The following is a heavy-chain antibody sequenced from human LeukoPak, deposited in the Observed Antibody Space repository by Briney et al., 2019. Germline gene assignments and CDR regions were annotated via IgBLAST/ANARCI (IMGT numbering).Heavy chain of an antibody. CDR1: GGSFSGYY. CDR3: ARVRRGGRRYNLIDNDTFDY. Sequence: PSETLSLTCAVYGGSFSGYYWSWIRQPPGKGLEWIGEINHSGSTNCNPSLKSRVTLSVDTSKSQFSLKLSSVTAADTAVYYCARVRRGGRRYNLIDNDTFDYWGQGTLVTVSS. D-gene: IGHD1-14*01. CDR2: INHSGST. V-gene: IGHV4-34*01. J-gene: IGHJ4*02.